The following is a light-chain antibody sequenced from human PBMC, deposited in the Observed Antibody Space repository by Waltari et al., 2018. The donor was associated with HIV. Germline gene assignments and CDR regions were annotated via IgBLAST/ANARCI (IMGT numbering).Light chain of an antibody. CDR1: TSDIGSYNY. J-gene: IGLJ1*01. Sequence: QSALTQPPSVSGSPGQSVTIPCTGTTSDIGSYNYVSWYQQHPGKAPKLIIFDVNQRPSGVPERFSGSRSGNTASLTISGLQTEDEADYFCCAYAAGHVSYVFGNGTAVAVL. CDR3: CAYAAGHVSYV. CDR2: DVN. V-gene: IGLV2-11*01.